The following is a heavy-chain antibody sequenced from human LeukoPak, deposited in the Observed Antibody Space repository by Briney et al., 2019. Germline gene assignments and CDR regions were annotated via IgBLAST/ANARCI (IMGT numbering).Heavy chain of an antibody. V-gene: IGHV3-74*01. D-gene: IGHD6-13*01. J-gene: IGHJ3*02. Sequence: GGSLRLSCAASGFTFSRYWMHWVRQAPGKGLVWVSRIKTDGSSTSYADSVKGRFTISRDNAKNTLYLQMNSLRDEDTAVYYCARELKIGAPGAVGFDMWGQGTMVTVSS. CDR2: IKTDGSST. CDR1: GFTFSRYW. CDR3: ARELKIGAPGAVGFDM.